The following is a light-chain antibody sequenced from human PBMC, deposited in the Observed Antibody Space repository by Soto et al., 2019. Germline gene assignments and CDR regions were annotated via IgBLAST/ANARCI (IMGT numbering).Light chain of an antibody. CDR1: QSVPSDS. Sequence: EIVLTQSPATLSVSPVEEAILSCRASQSVPSDSLAWYQHKPGQAPRLLIYATSKKATGVPARFGGSGTGTDFTLSVNTVQPEDFAVYYCQHYEIATRTFGPGTKLEVK. CDR2: ATS. V-gene: IGKV3-20*01. CDR3: QHYEIATRT. J-gene: IGKJ1*01.